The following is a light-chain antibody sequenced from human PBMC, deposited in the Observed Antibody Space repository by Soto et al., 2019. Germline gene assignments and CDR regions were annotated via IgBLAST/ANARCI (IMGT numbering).Light chain of an antibody. V-gene: IGKV3-11*01. CDR2: DAS. Sequence: EIVLTQSPAALSLSPGERATLSCRASQSFSSYLAWYQQKPGQAPRLLIYDASKRATGIPDRFSGRGSGTDFPLTISSLEPEDFAVYYCQQRSSWPPVITFGQGTRLEIK. CDR3: QQRSSWPPVIT. J-gene: IGKJ5*01. CDR1: QSFSSY.